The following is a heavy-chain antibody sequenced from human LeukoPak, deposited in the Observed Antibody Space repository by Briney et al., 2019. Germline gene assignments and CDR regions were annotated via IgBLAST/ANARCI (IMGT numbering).Heavy chain of an antibody. CDR2: ISNGGSI. J-gene: IGHJ4*02. CDR3: AKDFSYGSGFDY. D-gene: IGHD5-18*01. V-gene: IGHV3-64*01. CDR1: GFSISSYA. Sequence: GGSLRLSCAASGFSISSYALHWVRQAPGKGLQYVSGISNGGSIDYANSVKGRFTISRDNSKNTLYLQMGSLRPEDMAVYYCAKDFSYGSGFDYWGQGILVTVSS.